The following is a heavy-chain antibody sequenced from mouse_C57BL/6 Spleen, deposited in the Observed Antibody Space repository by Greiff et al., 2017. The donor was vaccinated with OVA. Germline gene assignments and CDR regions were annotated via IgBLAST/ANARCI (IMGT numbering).Heavy chain of an antibody. Sequence: VQLQQPGAELVKPGASVKMSCKASGYTFTSYWITWVKQRPGQGLEWIGDIYPGSGSTNYNEKFKSKATLTVETSSSTAYMQLSSLTSEDSAVYYCARSITTVVARYFDVWGTGTTVTVSS. CDR3: ARSITTVVARYFDV. CDR2: IYPGSGST. V-gene: IGHV1-55*01. D-gene: IGHD1-1*01. CDR1: GYTFTSYW. J-gene: IGHJ1*03.